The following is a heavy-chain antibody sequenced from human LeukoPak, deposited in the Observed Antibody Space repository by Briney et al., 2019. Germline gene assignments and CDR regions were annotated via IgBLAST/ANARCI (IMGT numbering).Heavy chain of an antibody. Sequence: SETLSLTCTVSGGSISSSSYYWGWIRQPPGKGLEWIGSIYYSGSTYYNPSLKSRVTISVDTSKNQFSLKLSSVTAADTAVYYCARCSSGWSFDAFDIWGQGTMVTVSS. CDR3: ARCSSGWSFDAFDI. CDR2: IYYSGST. V-gene: IGHV4-39*07. J-gene: IGHJ3*02. D-gene: IGHD6-19*01. CDR1: GGSISSSSYY.